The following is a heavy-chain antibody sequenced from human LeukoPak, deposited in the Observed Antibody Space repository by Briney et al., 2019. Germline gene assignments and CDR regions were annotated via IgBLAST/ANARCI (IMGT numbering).Heavy chain of an antibody. J-gene: IGHJ4*02. CDR3: AREDTVTNSGPL. CDR2: IYYSGST. D-gene: IGHD4-17*01. Sequence: PSETLSLACTVSGGSISSGDYYWSWIRQPPGKGLEWIGYIYYSGSTNYNPSLKSRVTISVDTSKDQFSLKLSSVTAADTAVYYCAREDTVTNSGPLWGQGTLVTVSS. CDR1: GGSISSGDYY. V-gene: IGHV4-61*08.